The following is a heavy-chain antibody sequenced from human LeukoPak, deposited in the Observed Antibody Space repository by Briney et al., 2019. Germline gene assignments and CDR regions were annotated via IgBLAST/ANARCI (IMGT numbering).Heavy chain of an antibody. CDR1: GGSFSGYY. Sequence: SETLSLTCAVYGGSFSGYYWSWIRQPPGKGLEWIGEINHSGSTNYNPSLKSRVTISVDKSKNQFSLKLSSVTAADTAVYYCARGNDGWHFDYWGQGTLVTVSS. J-gene: IGHJ4*02. CDR2: INHSGST. V-gene: IGHV4-34*01. D-gene: IGHD5-24*01. CDR3: ARGNDGWHFDY.